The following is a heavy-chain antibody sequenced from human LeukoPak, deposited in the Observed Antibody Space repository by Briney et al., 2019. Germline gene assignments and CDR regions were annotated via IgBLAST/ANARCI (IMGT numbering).Heavy chain of an antibody. CDR3: ARRSGWI. J-gene: IGHJ4*02. CDR1: GYTFTSYY. V-gene: IGHV1-46*01. D-gene: IGHD6-19*01. Sequence: ASVKVSCKASGYTFTSYYMHWVRQAPGQGLEWMGTINPSGGSTSYSPKFQGRVTMTTDTSTSTVYMELISLRSEDTAVYYCARRSGWIWGPGSLVTVSS. CDR2: INPSGGST.